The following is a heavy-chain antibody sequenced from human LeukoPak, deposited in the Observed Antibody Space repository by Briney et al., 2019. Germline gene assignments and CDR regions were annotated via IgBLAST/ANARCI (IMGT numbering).Heavy chain of an antibody. CDR2: IYPGGGST. CDR1: VYTFTSYY. D-gene: IGHD3-22*01. V-gene: IGHV1-46*01. CDR3: ARDKNYYDCSGSSKVTDY. Sequence: ASVKVSCKTSVYTFTSYYIHWVRQAPGQGLEWMGIIYPGGGSTNYAQRFQGRLTMTRDMTTSTVYMEMSSLRSEDTTFYYCARDKNYYDCSGSSKVTDYWGQGTLVTVSS. J-gene: IGHJ4*02.